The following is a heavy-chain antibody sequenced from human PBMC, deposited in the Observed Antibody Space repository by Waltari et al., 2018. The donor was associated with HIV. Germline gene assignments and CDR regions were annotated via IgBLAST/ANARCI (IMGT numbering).Heavy chain of an antibody. CDR1: GFSISSNNYY. V-gene: IGHV4-39*07. CDR3: ARHKNRGSYFPVDS. J-gene: IGHJ4*02. Sequence: QLQLHESGPGLVKPSETLSLTCIVSGFSISSNNYYWGWIRQPPGKGLEWIGNIFYSGTTNYNPSLESRVTISIDTSKSQFSLNLDSVTAADTAIYYCARHKNRGSYFPVDSWGQGTLVAVSS. CDR2: IFYSGTT. D-gene: IGHD1-26*01.